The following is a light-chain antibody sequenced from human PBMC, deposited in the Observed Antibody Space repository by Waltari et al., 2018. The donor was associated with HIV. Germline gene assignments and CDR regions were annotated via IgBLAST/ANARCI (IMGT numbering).Light chain of an antibody. CDR1: SSDVGSYAL. CDR3: CSYAGSGTSDVL. Sequence: QSALTQPASVSGSPGQSITLSCTGTSSDVGSYALVSWYQQYPGKAPKLMIFEVNRRPSGVSNRFSGSRSGNSASLTISGLQAEDEAYYYCCSYAGSGTSDVLFGGGTKLNVL. CDR2: EVN. J-gene: IGLJ2*01. V-gene: IGLV2-23*02.